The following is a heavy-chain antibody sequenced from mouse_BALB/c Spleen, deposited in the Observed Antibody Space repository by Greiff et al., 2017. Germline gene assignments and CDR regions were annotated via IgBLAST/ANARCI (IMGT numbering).Heavy chain of an antibody. CDR2: ISYSGST. J-gene: IGHJ4*01. CDR3: ARGGDYAMDY. Sequence: EVHLVESGPGLVKPSQSLSLTCTVTGYSITSDYAWNWIRQFPGNKLEWMGYISYSGSTSYNPSLKSRISITRDTSKNQFFLQLNSVTTEDTATYYCARGGDYAMDYWGQGTSVTVSS. CDR1: GYSITSDYA. V-gene: IGHV3-2*02.